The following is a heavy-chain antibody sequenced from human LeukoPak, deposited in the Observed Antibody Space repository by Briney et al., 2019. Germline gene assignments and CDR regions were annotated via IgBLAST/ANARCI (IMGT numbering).Heavy chain of an antibody. V-gene: IGHV3-23*01. J-gene: IGHJ4*02. Sequence: GGSLRLSCAASGFTFSSYAMSGVRQAPGKGLEWVSAISGSGGSTYYADSVKGRFTISRDNSKNTLYLQMNSLRAEDTAVYYCAKDKELWLLSGSDYWGQGTLVTVSS. D-gene: IGHD5-18*01. CDR2: ISGSGGST. CDR1: GFTFSSYA. CDR3: AKDKELWLLSGSDY.